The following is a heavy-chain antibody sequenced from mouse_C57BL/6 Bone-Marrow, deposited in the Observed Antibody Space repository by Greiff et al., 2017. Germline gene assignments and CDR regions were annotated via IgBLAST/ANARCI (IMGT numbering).Heavy chain of an antibody. D-gene: IGHD1-1*01. CDR3: ARYDYGSSYGYFDV. CDR1: GYSITSDY. Sequence: VQLQQSGPGLAKPSQTLSLTCSVTGYSITSDYWNWIRKFPGNKLEYMGYISYSGSTYYNPSLKSRISITRDTSKNQYYLQLNSVTTEDTATYYGARYDYGSSYGYFDVWGTGTTVTVSS. CDR2: ISYSGST. V-gene: IGHV3-8*01. J-gene: IGHJ1*03.